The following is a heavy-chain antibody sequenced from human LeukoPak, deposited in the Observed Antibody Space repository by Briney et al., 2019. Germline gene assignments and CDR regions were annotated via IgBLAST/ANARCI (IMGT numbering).Heavy chain of an antibody. CDR1: GFTFSSYD. D-gene: IGHD6-13*01. J-gene: IGHJ4*02. CDR3: AKALSSSWAFDY. CDR2: IQYDGSNE. V-gene: IGHV3-30*02. Sequence: GGSLRLSCAASGFTFSSYDMHWVRQAPGKELEWVTFIQYDGSNEYQADSVKGRFTISRDNSKNSLYLQMNSLRTEDTALYYCAKALSSSWAFDYWGQGTLVTVSS.